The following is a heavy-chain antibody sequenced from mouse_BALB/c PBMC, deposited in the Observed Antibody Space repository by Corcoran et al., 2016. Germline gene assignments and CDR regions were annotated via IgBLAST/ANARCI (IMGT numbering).Heavy chain of an antibody. J-gene: IGHJ3*01. Sequence: QVQLQQSGPELVKPGALVKISCKASGYTFTSYDINWVKQRPGQVLEWIGWIYPGDGSTKYNEKFKGKAAMTADKSSSTAYMQLRSLTSENSSVYFCARRYGNQAWFAYWGQGTLVTVSA. V-gene: IGHV1S56*01. D-gene: IGHD2-10*02. CDR1: GYTFTSYD. CDR2: IYPGDGST. CDR3: ARRYGNQAWFAY.